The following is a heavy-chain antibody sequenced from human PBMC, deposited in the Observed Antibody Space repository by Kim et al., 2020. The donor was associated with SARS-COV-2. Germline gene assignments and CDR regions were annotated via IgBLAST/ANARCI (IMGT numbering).Heavy chain of an antibody. J-gene: IGHJ3*01. CDR3: VRFAIFGVPFNAFDV. CDR2: ITHSRTT. V-gene: IGHV4-34*01. Sequence: SETLSLTCVVYGGSFNDYYWSWIRQAPGKGLEWIGEITHSRTTNYNPSLKSRVTMSVDTSKKQVSLTLSSVTAADTAMYFCVRFAIFGVPFNAFDVWGQGSLVTVSS. D-gene: IGHD3-3*02. CDR1: GGSFNDYY.